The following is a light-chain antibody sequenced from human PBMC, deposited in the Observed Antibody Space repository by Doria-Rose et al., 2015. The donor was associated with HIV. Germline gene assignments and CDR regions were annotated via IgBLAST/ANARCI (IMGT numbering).Light chain of an antibody. CDR2: LGS. J-gene: IGKJ2*01. Sequence: TQSPLSLPVTPGQPASISCRSSQSLLRTIGYNYLDWYLQKPGQSPQLLIYLGSNRASGVPDRFSGSGSGTDFTLKISRVEAEDVGVYYCMQALQTPYTFGQGTKLEIK. V-gene: IGKV2-28*01. CDR1: QSLLRTIGYNY. CDR3: MQALQTPYT.